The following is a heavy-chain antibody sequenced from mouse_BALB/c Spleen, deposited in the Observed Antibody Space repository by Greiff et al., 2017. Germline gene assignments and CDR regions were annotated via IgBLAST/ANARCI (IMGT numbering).Heavy chain of an antibody. D-gene: IGHD1-1*01. CDR2: IYPGDGDT. Sequence: VKLVESGPELVKPGASVKISCKASGYAFSSSWMNWVKQRPGQGLEWIGRIYPGDGDTNYNGKFKGKATLTADKSSSTAYMQLSSLTSVDSAVYFCARSDYGSSYDYWGQGTTLTVSS. CDR3: ARSDYGSSYDY. V-gene: IGHV1-82*01. CDR1: GYAFSSSW. J-gene: IGHJ2*01.